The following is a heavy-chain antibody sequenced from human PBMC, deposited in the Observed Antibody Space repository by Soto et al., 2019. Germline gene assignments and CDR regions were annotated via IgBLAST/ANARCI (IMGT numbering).Heavy chain of an antibody. D-gene: IGHD3-3*01. CDR3: ARSPIFGVVIIRKHFDY. CDR1: GYTFTSYY. CDR2: INPSGGST. V-gene: IGHV1-46*01. Sequence: ASVKVSCKASGYTFTSYYMHWVRQAPGQGLEWMGIINPSGGSTSYAQKFQGRVTMTRDTSTSTVYMEMSSLRSEDTAVYYFARSPIFGVVIIRKHFDYWGQGTLVTVSS. J-gene: IGHJ4*02.